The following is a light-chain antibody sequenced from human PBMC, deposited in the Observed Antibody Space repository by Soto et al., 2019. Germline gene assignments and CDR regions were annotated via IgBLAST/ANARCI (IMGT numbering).Light chain of an antibody. CDR2: GNS. CDR1: SSNIGAGYD. J-gene: IGLJ3*02. V-gene: IGLV1-40*01. Sequence: QSVLTQPPSVSGAPGQRDTISCTGSSSNIGAGYDVHWYQQLPGTAPKLLIYGNSNRPSGVPDRFSGSKSGTSASLAITGLQAEDEADYYSQSYDSSLSGSVFGGGTQLTVL. CDR3: QSYDSSLSGSV.